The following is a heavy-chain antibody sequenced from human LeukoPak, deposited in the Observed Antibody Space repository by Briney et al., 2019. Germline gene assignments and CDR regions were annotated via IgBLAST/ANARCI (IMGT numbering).Heavy chain of an antibody. D-gene: IGHD6-13*01. CDR1: GYTFNGYY. CDR3: ARGDRFSSSWYKDFDY. Sequence: GASVKVSCKASGYTFNGYYMHWVRQAPGQGLEWMGRINPNSGGTNYAQKFQGRVTMTRDTSISTAYMELSRLRSDDTAVYYCARGDRFSSSWYKDFDYWGQGALVTVSS. J-gene: IGHJ4*02. CDR2: INPNSGGT. V-gene: IGHV1-2*06.